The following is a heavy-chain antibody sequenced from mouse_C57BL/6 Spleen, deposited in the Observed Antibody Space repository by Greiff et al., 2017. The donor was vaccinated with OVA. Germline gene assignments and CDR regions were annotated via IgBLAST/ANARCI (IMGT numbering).Heavy chain of an antibody. CDR1: GFTFSSYA. D-gene: IGHD2-4*01. V-gene: IGHV5-4*01. Sequence: EVKVVESGGGLVKPGGSLKLSCAASGFTFSSYAMSWVRQTPEKRLEWVATISDGGSYTYYPDNVKGRFTISRDNAKNNLYLQMSHLKSEDTAMYYCARDSMITTEYYFDYWGQGTTLTVSS. CDR2: ISDGGSYT. J-gene: IGHJ2*01. CDR3: ARDSMITTEYYFDY.